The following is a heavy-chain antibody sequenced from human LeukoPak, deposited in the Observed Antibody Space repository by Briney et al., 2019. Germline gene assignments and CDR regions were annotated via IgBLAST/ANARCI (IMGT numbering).Heavy chain of an antibody. Sequence: SETLSLTCTVSGGSISSYYWSWIRQPPGKGLAWIGYIYDSGSTNYNPSLKSRVTISVDTSKNQFSLKLSSVTAADTAVYYCARGSYCSGGSCSHFDYWGRGTLVTVSS. CDR1: GGSISSYY. J-gene: IGHJ4*02. V-gene: IGHV4-59*01. CDR3: ARGSYCSGGSCSHFDY. D-gene: IGHD2-15*01. CDR2: IYDSGST.